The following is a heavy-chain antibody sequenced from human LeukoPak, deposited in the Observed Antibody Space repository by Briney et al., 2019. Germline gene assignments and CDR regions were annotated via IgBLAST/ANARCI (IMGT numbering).Heavy chain of an antibody. CDR2: VSSNGAKT. J-gene: IGHJ5*02. D-gene: IGHD5/OR15-5a*01. CDR3: AKDRDVYDVNNWFDP. Sequence: GGSLRLSCAASGFTFSSYAITWVRQAPGKGLEWVSAVSSNGAKTYYADSVKGRFTISRDNYKNMVFLQMNSLRAEDTAVYYCAKDRDVYDVNNWFDPWGQGTLVTVSS. CDR1: GFTFSSYA. V-gene: IGHV3-23*01.